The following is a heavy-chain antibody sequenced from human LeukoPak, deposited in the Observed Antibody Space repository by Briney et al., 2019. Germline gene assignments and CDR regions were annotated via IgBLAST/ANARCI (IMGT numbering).Heavy chain of an antibody. D-gene: IGHD2-8*01. CDR3: ARGNGVFDY. V-gene: IGHV6-1*01. Sequence: SQTLSLTCAISGDSVSTNSDAWNWLRQSPSRGLEWLGRTYYRSSWYNDYAVSVKSRIIISPDTSKNHFSLQLNSVTPEDTAIYYCARGNGVFDYWGQGTLVTVSS. CDR1: GDSVSTNSDA. J-gene: IGHJ4*02. CDR2: TYYRSSWYN.